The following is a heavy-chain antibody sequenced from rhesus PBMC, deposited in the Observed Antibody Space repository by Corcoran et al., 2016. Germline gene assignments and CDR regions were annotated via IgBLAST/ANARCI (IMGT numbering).Heavy chain of an antibody. CDR1: GYSISSGYG. CDR2: IATGDDSP. J-gene: IGHJ4*01. CDR3: AGDVDWESDGGS. D-gene: IGHD2-21*01. V-gene: IGHV4-127*01. Sequence: QVHLQESGPGLVKPSETLSLTCTVSGYSISSGYGWSWIRQSPGKGLEWIGFIATGDDSPHYTPTLKSRNTISKDPYKNHLSLKLNSVTAADTAVYYCAGDVDWESDGGSWSQGVLVTVSS.